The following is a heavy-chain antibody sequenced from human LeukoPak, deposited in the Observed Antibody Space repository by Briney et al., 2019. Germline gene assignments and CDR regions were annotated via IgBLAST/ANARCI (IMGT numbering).Heavy chain of an antibody. CDR2: IYYSGST. Sequence: SETLSLTCTVSGGCISSYYWSWIRQPPGKGLEWIGYIYYSGSTNYNPSLKSRVTISVDTSKNRFSLKLSSVTAADTAVYYCARRDIVGTYGMDVWGQGTTATVSS. V-gene: IGHV4-59*01. D-gene: IGHD2-15*01. J-gene: IGHJ6*02. CDR1: GGCISSYY. CDR3: ARRDIVGTYGMDV.